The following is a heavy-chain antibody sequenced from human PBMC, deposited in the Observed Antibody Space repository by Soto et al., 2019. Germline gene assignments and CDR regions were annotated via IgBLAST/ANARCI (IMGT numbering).Heavy chain of an antibody. CDR2: INAGNGNT. Sequence: ASVKVSCKASGYTFTSCAMHWVRQAPGQRLEWMGWINAGNGNTKYSQKFQGRVTITRDTSASTAYMELSSLRSEDTAVYYCARDPSYYGMDVWGQGTTVTVSS. V-gene: IGHV1-3*01. CDR3: ARDPSYYGMDV. J-gene: IGHJ6*02. CDR1: GYTFTSCA.